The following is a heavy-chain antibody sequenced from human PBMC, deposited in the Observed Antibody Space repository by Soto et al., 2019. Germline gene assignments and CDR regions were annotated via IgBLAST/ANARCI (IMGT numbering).Heavy chain of an antibody. CDR3: AREGLVPAAIYAFDI. V-gene: IGHV1-46*01. J-gene: IGHJ3*02. Sequence: ASVKVSCKASGYTFTSYYMHWVRQAPGQGLEWMGIINPSGGSTSYAQKFQGRVTMTRDASTSTVYMELSSLRSEDTAVYYCAREGLVPAAIYAFDIWGQGTMVTVSS. D-gene: IGHD2-2*01. CDR1: GYTFTSYY. CDR2: INPSGGST.